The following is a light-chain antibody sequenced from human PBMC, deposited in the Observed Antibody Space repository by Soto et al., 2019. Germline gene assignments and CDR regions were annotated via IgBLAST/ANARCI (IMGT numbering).Light chain of an antibody. CDR1: QSAFSSY. J-gene: IGKJ1*01. Sequence: ENVLTQSPVTLSLSPVERATLSCRASQSAFSSYLAWYQHKPGQAPRLLIYGASSRATGILDRFSGSGSGTYFTLTISRLEHEDFAVYYCQQYGSLPWTLGQGTKVEIK. CDR2: GAS. CDR3: QQYGSLPWT. V-gene: IGKV3-20*01.